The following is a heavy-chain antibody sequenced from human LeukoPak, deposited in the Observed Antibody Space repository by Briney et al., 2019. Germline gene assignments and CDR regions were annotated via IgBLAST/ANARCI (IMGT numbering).Heavy chain of an antibody. J-gene: IGHJ4*02. V-gene: IGHV4-59*02. Sequence: PSETLSLTCDVSGGSVTSTNWWTWVRQPPGKGLEWIGYIYYSGSTNYNPSLNSRVTISVDTSKNQFSLKLSSVTAADTAVYYCARGYSSSWRRGFDYWGQGTLVTVSS. CDR3: ARGYSSSWRRGFDY. D-gene: IGHD6-13*01. CDR1: GGSVTSTN. CDR2: IYYSGST.